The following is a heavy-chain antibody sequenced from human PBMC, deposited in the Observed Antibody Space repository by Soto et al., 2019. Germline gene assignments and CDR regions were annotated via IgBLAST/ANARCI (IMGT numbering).Heavy chain of an antibody. J-gene: IGHJ6*02. CDR1: GFTFDDYA. CDR2: ISWNGDTM. CDR3: AKDSGRYDFYALAV. D-gene: IGHD3-3*01. V-gene: IGHV3-9*01. Sequence: GGSLRLSXEASGFTFDDYAMHWVRQAPGKGLEWVSGISWNGDTMVYADSVRGRFTISRDNSKNSVYLQMTSLRREDTAIYYCAKDSGRYDFYALAVWGQGTTVTVSS.